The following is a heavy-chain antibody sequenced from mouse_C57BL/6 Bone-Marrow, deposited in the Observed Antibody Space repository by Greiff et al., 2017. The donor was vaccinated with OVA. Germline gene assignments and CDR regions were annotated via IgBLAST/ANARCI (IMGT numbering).Heavy chain of an antibody. CDR3: ARVAGKVGY. CDR1: GYAFSSSW. CDR2: IYPGDGDT. J-gene: IGHJ2*01. Sequence: VKLQESGPELVKPGASVKISCKASGYAFSSSWMNWVKQRPGKGLEWIGRIYPGDGDTNYNGKFKGKATLTADKSSSTAYMQLSSLTSEDSAVYFCARVAGKVGYWGQGTTLTVSS. V-gene: IGHV1-82*01. D-gene: IGHD1-1*01.